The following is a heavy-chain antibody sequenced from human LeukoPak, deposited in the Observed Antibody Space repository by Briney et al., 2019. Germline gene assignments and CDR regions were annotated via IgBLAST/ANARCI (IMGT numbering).Heavy chain of an antibody. J-gene: IGHJ4*02. CDR3: ARESVDSRYYFDY. CDR2: VFYSGNT. CDR1: GGSITSSY. Sequence: KPSETLSLTCTVSGGSITSSYRSWIRQPPGKGLEWIGYVFYSGNTNYNPSLKSRLTMSVDTSKNQFSLKVTSVTAADTAVYYCARESVDSRYYFDYWGQGTLVSVSS. D-gene: IGHD5-12*01. V-gene: IGHV4-59*01.